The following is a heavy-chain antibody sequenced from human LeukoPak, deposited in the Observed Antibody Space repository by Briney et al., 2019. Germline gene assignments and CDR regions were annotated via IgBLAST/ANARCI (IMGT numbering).Heavy chain of an antibody. CDR3: ARDSGYEDFDDAFDI. V-gene: IGHV4-39*07. D-gene: IGHD5-12*01. Sequence: SETLSLTCTVSGGSISSSSYYWGWIRQPPGKGLEWIGSIYYSGSTYYNPSLKSRVTISVDTSKNQFSLKLSSVTAADTAVYYCARDSGYEDFDDAFDIWGQGTMVTVSS. J-gene: IGHJ3*02. CDR2: IYYSGST. CDR1: GGSISSSSYY.